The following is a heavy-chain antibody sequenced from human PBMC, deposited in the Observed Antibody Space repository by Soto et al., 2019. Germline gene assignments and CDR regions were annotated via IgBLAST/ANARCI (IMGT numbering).Heavy chain of an antibody. CDR2: IIPIFGTA. CDR3: ARDLYYDSSGYSTFDY. J-gene: IGHJ4*02. V-gene: IGHV1-69*13. CDR1: GGTFSSYA. Sequence: SVKVSCKASGGTFSSYAISWVRQAPGQGLEWMGGIIPIFGTANYAQKFQGRVTITADESTSTAYMELSSLRSEDTAVYYCARDLYYDSSGYSTFDYWGQGTLVTVSS. D-gene: IGHD3-22*01.